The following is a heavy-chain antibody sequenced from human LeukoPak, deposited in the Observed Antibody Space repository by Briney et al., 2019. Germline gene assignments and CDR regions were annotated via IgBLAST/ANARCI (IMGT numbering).Heavy chain of an antibody. CDR3: ARDARGRPADY. D-gene: IGHD3-16*01. Sequence: PSETLSLTCNCSGGSISNSPYYCVWIRQPPGKGLEWIGSMHYSGTTYHNPSLRSRVTISVDTSKNQFSLRLISVTAADTAVYYCARDARGRPADYWGQGTLVTVSS. CDR2: MHYSGTT. CDR1: GGSISNSPYY. V-gene: IGHV4-39*02. J-gene: IGHJ4*02.